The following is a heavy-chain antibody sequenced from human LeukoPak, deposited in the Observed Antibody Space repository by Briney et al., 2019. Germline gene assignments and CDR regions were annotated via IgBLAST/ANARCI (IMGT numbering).Heavy chain of an antibody. CDR3: ARDSAAAGLDY. CDR1: GFTFSNFI. D-gene: IGHD6-13*01. J-gene: IGHJ4*02. V-gene: IGHV3-21*01. CDR2: IGSRSSYI. Sequence: GGSLRLSCAASGFTFSNFIMNWVRQAPGKGLEWVSSIGSRSSYIYYADSVKGRFTISRDNAKNSLYLQVNSLRAEDTATYYCARDSAAAGLDYWGQGTLVIVSS.